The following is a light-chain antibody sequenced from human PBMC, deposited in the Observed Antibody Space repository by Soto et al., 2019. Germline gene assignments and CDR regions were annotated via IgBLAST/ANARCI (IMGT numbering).Light chain of an antibody. CDR3: SSHAGSSLV. CDR2: DVS. J-gene: IGLJ2*01. CDR1: SSDVGGYNY. Sequence: QSALTQPPSASGSPGQSVTISCTGTSSDVGGYNYVSWHQQHPGKAPQLIIYDVSKRSSGVPVRFSGSKSGNTASLTVSGLQAEDEADYYCSSHAGSSLVFGGGTKLTVL. V-gene: IGLV2-8*01.